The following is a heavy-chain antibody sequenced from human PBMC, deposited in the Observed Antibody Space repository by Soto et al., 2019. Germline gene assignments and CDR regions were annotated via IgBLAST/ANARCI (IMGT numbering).Heavy chain of an antibody. V-gene: IGHV1-18*01. D-gene: IGHD1-1*01. CDR2: ISAHNGNT. CDR3: ARGRYGDY. CDR1: GYDFTTYG. J-gene: IGHJ4*02. Sequence: QVHLVQSGAEVKKPGASVKVSCKGSGYDFTTYGITWVRQPPGQGLEWMAWISAHNGNTDYAQKLQGRVTVTRDTSTSTASMELRSLRSDDTAMYYCARGRYGDYWGQGALVTVSS.